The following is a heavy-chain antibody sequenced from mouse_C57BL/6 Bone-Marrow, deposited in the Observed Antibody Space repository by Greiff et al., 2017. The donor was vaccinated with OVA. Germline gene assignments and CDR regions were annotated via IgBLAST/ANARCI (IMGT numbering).Heavy chain of an antibody. V-gene: IGHV1-63*01. CDR1: GYTFTNYW. J-gene: IGHJ3*01. Sequence: VQLQESGAELVRPGTSVKMSCKASGYTFTNYWIGWAKQRPGHGLEWIGDIYPGGGYTNYNEKFKGKATLTADKSSSTAYMQFSSLTSEDSAIYYCAVYYGYDVFAYWGQGTLVTVSA. CDR3: AVYYGYDVFAY. D-gene: IGHD2-2*01. CDR2: IYPGGGYT.